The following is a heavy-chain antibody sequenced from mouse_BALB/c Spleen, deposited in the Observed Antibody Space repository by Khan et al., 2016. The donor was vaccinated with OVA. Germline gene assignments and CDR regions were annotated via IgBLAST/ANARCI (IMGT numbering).Heavy chain of an antibody. Sequence: VKLVESGPGLVAPSQSLSITCTVSGFSLTDYGVNWVRQPPGKGLEWLGMIWGDGSTDYNSALKSRLSINTDNSKSQVFLKKNSLQTYDTARYYCARELRLGGFAYWGQGTLVTVSA. D-gene: IGHD1-2*01. CDR1: GFSLTDYG. CDR2: IWGDGST. CDR3: ARELRLGGFAY. J-gene: IGHJ3*01. V-gene: IGHV2-6-7*01.